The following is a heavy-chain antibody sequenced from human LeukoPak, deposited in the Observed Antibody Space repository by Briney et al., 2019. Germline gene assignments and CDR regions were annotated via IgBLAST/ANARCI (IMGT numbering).Heavy chain of an antibody. J-gene: IGHJ6*02. CDR2: ISSSGGRT. CDR1: GFTFSSYT. CDR3: AKAASSSWPSYYYGMDV. D-gene: IGHD6-13*01. V-gene: IGHV3-23*01. Sequence: TGGSLRLSCAASGFTFSSYTMSWVRQAPGKGLEWVSAISSSGGRTYYADSVKGRFTISKDNSKNTVYLQMSSLRVDDTAVYYCAKAASSSWPSYYYGMDVWGQGTTVTVSS.